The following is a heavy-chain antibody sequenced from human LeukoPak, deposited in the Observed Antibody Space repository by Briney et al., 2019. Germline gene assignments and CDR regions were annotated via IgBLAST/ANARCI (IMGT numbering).Heavy chain of an antibody. Sequence: ASVKVSCKASGYTFTSYGISWVRQAPGQGLEWMGWISAYNGNTNYAQKLQGRVTMTTDTSTSTAYMELRSLRSDDTAVYYCAKSHRGHCSTTTCDDEGDYWGQGTLVTVSS. D-gene: IGHD2-2*01. CDR1: GYTFTSYG. CDR3: AKSHRGHCSTTTCDDEGDY. V-gene: IGHV1-18*01. CDR2: ISAYNGNT. J-gene: IGHJ4*02.